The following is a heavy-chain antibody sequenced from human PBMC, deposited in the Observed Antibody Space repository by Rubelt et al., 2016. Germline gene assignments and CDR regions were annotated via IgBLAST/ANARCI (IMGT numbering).Heavy chain of an antibody. V-gene: IGHV3-48*01. D-gene: IGHD6-13*01. CDR3: ARGAFPEQQLVRWVFGY. CDR2: ISSSSSTI. J-gene: IGHJ4*02. Sequence: RGLEWVSYISSSSSTIYYADSVKGRFTISRDNAKNSLYLQMNSLRAEDTAVYYCARGAFPEQQLVRWVFGYWGQGTLVTVSS.